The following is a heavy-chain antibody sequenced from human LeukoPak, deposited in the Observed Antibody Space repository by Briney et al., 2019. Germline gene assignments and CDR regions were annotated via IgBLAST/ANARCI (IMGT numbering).Heavy chain of an antibody. V-gene: IGHV3-23*01. D-gene: IGHD1-26*01. Sequence: GSLRLSCAASGFAFNNYAMTWVRQAPGKGLERVSNINDNGGQRHYADSVKGRFTISRDNSKNTLFLQMDSLRAEDTAVYYCAKTQWKVGATDYFDYWGQGILVTVSS. CDR3: AKTQWKVGATDYFDY. J-gene: IGHJ4*02. CDR2: INDNGGQR. CDR1: GFAFNNYA.